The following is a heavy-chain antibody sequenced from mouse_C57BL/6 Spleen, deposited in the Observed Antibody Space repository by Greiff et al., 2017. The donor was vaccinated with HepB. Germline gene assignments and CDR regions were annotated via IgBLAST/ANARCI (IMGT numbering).Heavy chain of an antibody. J-gene: IGHJ4*01. Sequence: EVHLVESGGDSVKPGGSLKLSCAASGFTFSSYGMSWVRQTPDKRLEWVATISSGGSYTYYPDSVKGRFTISRDNAKNTLYLQMSSLKSEDTAMYYCARQEGDSIVSYAMDYWGQGTSVTVSS. CDR1: GFTFSSYG. CDR3: ARQEGDSIVSYAMDY. D-gene: IGHD2-10*02. CDR2: ISSGGSYT. V-gene: IGHV5-6*01.